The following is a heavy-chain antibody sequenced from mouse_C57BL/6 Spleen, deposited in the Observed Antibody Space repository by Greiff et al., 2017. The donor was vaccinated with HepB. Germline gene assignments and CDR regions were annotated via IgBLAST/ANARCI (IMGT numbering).Heavy chain of an antibody. Sequence: EVQLQQSGPELVKPGASVKMSCKASGYTFTDYNMHWVKQSHGKSLEWIGYINPNNGGTSYNQKFKGKATLTVNKSSSTAYMELRSLTSEDSAVYYWERVRRGGRDYWGQGTTLTVSS. CDR1: GYTFTDYN. D-gene: IGHD2-14*01. CDR3: ERVRRGGRDY. CDR2: INPNNGGT. V-gene: IGHV1-22*01. J-gene: IGHJ2*01.